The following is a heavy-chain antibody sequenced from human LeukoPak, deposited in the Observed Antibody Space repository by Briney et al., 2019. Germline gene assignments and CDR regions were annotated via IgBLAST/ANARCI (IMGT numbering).Heavy chain of an antibody. V-gene: IGHV3-30*18. CDR3: SEVHVEGRRDDPFES. D-gene: IGHD3-10*02. CDR1: GFTFNSYG. J-gene: IGHJ3*02. CDR2: ISYDGSNK. Sequence: GESLRLSCAASGFTFNSYGMHWVRKAPGQGMELVSVISYDGSNKTYADPFKGRFTIIRVNSKNTQYFQMHSLRAADTAVYYCSEVHVEGRRDDPFESYGQERMVIV.